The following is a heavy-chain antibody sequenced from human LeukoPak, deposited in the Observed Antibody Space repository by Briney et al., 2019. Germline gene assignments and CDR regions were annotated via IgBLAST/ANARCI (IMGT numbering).Heavy chain of an antibody. CDR2: MSPDGTQK. Sequence: GGSLRLSCAASGFTFSSYWLSWVRQAPGKGLEWVATMSPDGTQKYYVDSVEGRFAVSRDNARNSLYLQMNSLIAEDTAVYYCARYFTAVASTVRLDYWGQGTLVTVSS. J-gene: IGHJ4*02. CDR3: ARYFTAVASTVRLDY. CDR1: GFTFSSYW. V-gene: IGHV3-7*03. D-gene: IGHD6-19*01.